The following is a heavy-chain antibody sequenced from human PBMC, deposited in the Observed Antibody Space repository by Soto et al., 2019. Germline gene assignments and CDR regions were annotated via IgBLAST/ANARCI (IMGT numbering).Heavy chain of an antibody. D-gene: IGHD5-12*01. V-gene: IGHV3-7*01. Sequence: EVQLVESGGGLVQPGGSLRLSCAASGFTFSSYWMSWVRQAPGKGLEWVANIKQAGSEKYYVDSVQGRFIISSDNAKNSRNLQMNSLRAEDTAVYYGASATRSGYTGSALDYWGQGTLVTVSS. J-gene: IGHJ4*02. CDR3: ASATRSGYTGSALDY. CDR1: GFTFSSYW. CDR2: IKQAGSEK.